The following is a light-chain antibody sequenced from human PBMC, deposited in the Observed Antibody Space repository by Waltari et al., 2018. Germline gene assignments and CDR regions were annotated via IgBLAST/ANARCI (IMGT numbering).Light chain of an antibody. CDR2: EVT. Sequence: QSALTQPASVSGSPGQSIAISCIRPSRDVGANNFLYWYQQHPGRAPKLMIHEVTKRHSGGSTRFSGSKSGNTASLTISGLQAEDEADYYCCSYTSIGPVLIGGGTKVTVL. V-gene: IGLV2-23*02. J-gene: IGLJ2*01. CDR1: SRDVGANNF. CDR3: CSYTSIGPVL.